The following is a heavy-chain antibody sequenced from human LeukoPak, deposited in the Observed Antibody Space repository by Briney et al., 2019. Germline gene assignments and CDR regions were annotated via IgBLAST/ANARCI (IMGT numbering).Heavy chain of an antibody. CDR1: GGSFSGYY. J-gene: IGHJ4*02. D-gene: IGHD3-16*01. V-gene: IGHV4-34*01. CDR3: ARVRPYDYVWGSKRRYYFDY. Sequence: SETLSLTCAVYGGSFSGYYWSWIRQPPGKGLEWIGEITHSGSTNYNPSLESRVTISLDTSKTQFSLKLTSVTAADTAVYYCARVRPYDYVWGSKRRYYFDYWGQRTLVTVSS. CDR2: ITHSGST.